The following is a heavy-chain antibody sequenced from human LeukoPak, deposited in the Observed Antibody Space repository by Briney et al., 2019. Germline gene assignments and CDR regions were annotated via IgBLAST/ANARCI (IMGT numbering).Heavy chain of an antibody. V-gene: IGHV3-74*01. J-gene: IGHJ3*02. CDR2: INSDGSST. D-gene: IGHD3-22*01. CDR3: AHYDSSAYHAFDI. CDR1: GFTFSSYA. Sequence: PGGSLRLSCAASGFTFSSYAMHRVRQAPGKGLVWVSRINSDGSSTSYADSVKGRFTISRDNAKNTLYLQMNSLRAEDTAVYYCAHYDSSAYHAFDIWGQGTMVTVSS.